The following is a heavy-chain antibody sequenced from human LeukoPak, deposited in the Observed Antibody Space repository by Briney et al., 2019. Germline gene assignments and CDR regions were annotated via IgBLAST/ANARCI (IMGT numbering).Heavy chain of an antibody. D-gene: IGHD6-13*01. V-gene: IGHV4-59*01. CDR1: GGSISSYY. CDR3: ARDVGSSSWPYYGMDV. CDR2: IYYSGST. Sequence: SETLSLTCTVSGGSISSYYWSWIRQPPGKGLEWIGYIYYSGSTNYNPSLKSRVTISVDTSKNQFTLKLSSVTAADTAVYYCARDVGSSSWPYYGMDVWGQGTTVTVSS. J-gene: IGHJ6*02.